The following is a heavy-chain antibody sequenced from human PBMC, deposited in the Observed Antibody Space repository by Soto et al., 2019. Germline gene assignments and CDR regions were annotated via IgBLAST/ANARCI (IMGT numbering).Heavy chain of an antibody. CDR1: GFSFSSYG. D-gene: IGHD1-1*01. Sequence: PGGSLRLSCAASGFSFSSYGMHWVRQAPGKGLEWVAMISYDGTDEYYADSVKGRFTISRDNSKNAVYLQMNSLRAEDTAVYYFALQESDSNDHFD. V-gene: IGHV3-30*03. CDR3: ALQESDSNDHFD. J-gene: IGHJ4*01. CDR2: ISYDGTDE.